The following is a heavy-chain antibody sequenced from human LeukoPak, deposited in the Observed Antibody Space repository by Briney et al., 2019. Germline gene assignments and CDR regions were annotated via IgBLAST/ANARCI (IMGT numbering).Heavy chain of an antibody. CDR3: AKPPEGTVVAALSYYGMDV. CDR1: GFTFSTYA. V-gene: IGHV3-23*01. J-gene: IGHJ6*02. Sequence: GGSLRLSCAASGFTFSTYAMSWVRQAPGKGLEWVSLINDSGGSTYYADSVKGRFTISRDNSKNTLYLQMNSLRVEDTAVYYCAKPPEGTVVAALSYYGMDVWGHGTTVTVPS. CDR2: INDSGGST. D-gene: IGHD4-23*01.